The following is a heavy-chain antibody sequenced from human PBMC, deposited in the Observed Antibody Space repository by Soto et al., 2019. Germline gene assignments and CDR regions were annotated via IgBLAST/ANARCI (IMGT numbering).Heavy chain of an antibody. D-gene: IGHD4-4*01. V-gene: IGHV3-23*01. Sequence: EVHLLESGGGLVQPGESLRLSCAASGFTFTSYVMRWVRQAPGKGLEWVSSVTASGSGTYYADSVKGRFTISRDNSMNTLYLQMNSLRAEDTAIYYCTRDQDNYKVDWCQGTLVTVSS. CDR1: GFTFTSYV. CDR2: VTASGSGT. J-gene: IGHJ4*02. CDR3: TRDQDNYKVD.